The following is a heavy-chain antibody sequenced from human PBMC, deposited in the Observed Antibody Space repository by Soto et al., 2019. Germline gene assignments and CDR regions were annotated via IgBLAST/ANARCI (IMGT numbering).Heavy chain of an antibody. CDR1: GGTFSSYA. CDR2: IIPIFGTA. V-gene: IGHV1-69*13. Sequence: ASVKVSCKASGGTFSSYAISWVRQAPGQGLEWMGGIIPIFGTANYAQKFQGRVTITADESISTAYMELSRLRSDDTAVYYCARLTSSGYSAFDIWGRGTMVTVSS. CDR3: ARLTSSGYSAFDI. J-gene: IGHJ3*02. D-gene: IGHD3-22*01.